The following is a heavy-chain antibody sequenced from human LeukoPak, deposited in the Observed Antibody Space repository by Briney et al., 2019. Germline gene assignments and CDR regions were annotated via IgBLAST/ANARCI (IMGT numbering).Heavy chain of an antibody. V-gene: IGHV4-34*01. CDR2: INHSGST. CDR3: ARAPLSLYFDY. Sequence: KPSGTLSLTCAVYSGSFSGYYWSWLRQPPGKGLELIGEINHSGSTNYNPSLKSRVTISVDTSKNQFSLKLSSVTAADTAVYYCARAPLSLYFDYWGQGTLVTVSS. J-gene: IGHJ4*02. CDR1: SGSFSGYY.